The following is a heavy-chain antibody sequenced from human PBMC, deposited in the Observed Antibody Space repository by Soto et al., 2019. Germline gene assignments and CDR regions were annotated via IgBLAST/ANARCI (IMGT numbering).Heavy chain of an antibody. Sequence: PSETLALTCTVSGGSIGSSSYYWGWIRQPPGKGLEWIGSIYYSGSTYYNPSLKSRITISIDTSKNQFSLNMNSMTAADTAVYYCATEGGVVDANWFGPWGQGTLVTVSS. CDR1: GGSIGSSSYY. V-gene: IGHV4-39*02. J-gene: IGHJ5*02. D-gene: IGHD3-22*01. CDR2: IYYSGST. CDR3: ATEGGVVDANWFGP.